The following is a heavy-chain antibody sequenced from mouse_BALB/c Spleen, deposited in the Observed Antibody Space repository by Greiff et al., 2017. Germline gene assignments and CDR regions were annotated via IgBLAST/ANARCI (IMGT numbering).Heavy chain of an antibody. Sequence: QVQLKESGAELAKPGASVKMSCKASGYTFTSYWMHWVKQRPGQGLEWIGYINPSTGYTEYNQKFKDKATLTADKSSSTAYMQLSSLTSEDSAVYYCARNWAYFDYWGQGTTLTVSS. V-gene: IGHV1-7*01. CDR3: ARNWAYFDY. D-gene: IGHD4-1*01. CDR1: GYTFTSYW. CDR2: INPSTGYT. J-gene: IGHJ2*01.